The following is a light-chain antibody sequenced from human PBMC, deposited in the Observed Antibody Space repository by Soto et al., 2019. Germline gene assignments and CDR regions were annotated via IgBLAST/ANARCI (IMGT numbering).Light chain of an antibody. J-gene: IGKJ1*01. CDR1: QAINNN. CDR3: QQYNNWPQT. CDR2: GAS. Sequence: IVLTQSPGTLSVSPMGIATLSFRASQAINNNVAWYQLKDGQVPRLLIYGASTRAADVPARFSGGGSGTEFTLTISSLQSEDFAEYHCQQYNNWPQTFGQGTKVDI. V-gene: IGKV3-15*01.